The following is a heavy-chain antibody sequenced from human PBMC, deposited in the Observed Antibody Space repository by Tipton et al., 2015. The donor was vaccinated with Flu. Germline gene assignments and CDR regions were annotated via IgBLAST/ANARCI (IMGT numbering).Heavy chain of an antibody. CDR2: IYNSEYT. CDR3: ARRDFSNYVSDPKNWFDP. D-gene: IGHD4-11*01. CDR1: GASISDYY. V-gene: IGHV4-4*09. Sequence: TLSLTCTVSGASISDYYWNWIRQSPGKGLEWIGYIYNSEYTKYNPSLKSRVTISVDTSKKQFSLQLRSVTAADTAVYYCARRDFSNYVSDPKNWFDPWGQGTLVTVSS. J-gene: IGHJ5*02.